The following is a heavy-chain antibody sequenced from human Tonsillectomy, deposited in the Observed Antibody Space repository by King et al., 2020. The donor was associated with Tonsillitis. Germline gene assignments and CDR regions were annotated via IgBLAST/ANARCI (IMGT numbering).Heavy chain of an antibody. J-gene: IGHJ4*02. CDR2: TFKTRK. CDR1: GFTFNNFG. V-gene: IGHV3-30*19. CDR3: ARDAINGWFFVDY. D-gene: IGHD6-19*01. Sequence: VQLVESGGGVVQPGGSLRLSCATSGFTFNNFGFHWVRQAPGKGLEWVAGTFKTRKDYSDSVRGRFTISRDTSKDTLYLQMDDLTVEDTAVYYCARDAINGWFFVDYWGQGSLVAVSP.